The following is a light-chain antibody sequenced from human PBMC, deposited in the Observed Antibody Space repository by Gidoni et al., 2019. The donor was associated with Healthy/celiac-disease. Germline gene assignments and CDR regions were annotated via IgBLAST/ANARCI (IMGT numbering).Light chain of an antibody. CDR3: QQSYSTPLT. J-gene: IGKJ4*01. CDR1: QSISSY. Sequence: DIQMTQSPSSLSASVGARVTITCRSSQSISSYLNWYQQKPWKAPQLLIYAASSLQSGVPSRFSGRGSGTDFTLTISSLQPEDFATYYCQQSYSTPLTFGGGTKVEIK. CDR2: AAS. V-gene: IGKV1-39*01.